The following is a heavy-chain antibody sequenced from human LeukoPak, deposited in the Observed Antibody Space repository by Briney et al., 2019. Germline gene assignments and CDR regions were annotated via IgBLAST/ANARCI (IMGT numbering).Heavy chain of an antibody. CDR3: ARQDHYGSGNYPYYYGMDV. Sequence: SETLSLTCAVYGGSFSGYYWSWIRQPPGKGLEWIGEINHSGSTNYNPSLKSRVTISVDTSKNQFSLKLRSVTAADTAVYYCARQDHYGSGNYPYYYGMDVWGRGTTVTVSS. D-gene: IGHD3-10*01. V-gene: IGHV4-34*01. J-gene: IGHJ6*02. CDR1: GGSFSGYY. CDR2: INHSGST.